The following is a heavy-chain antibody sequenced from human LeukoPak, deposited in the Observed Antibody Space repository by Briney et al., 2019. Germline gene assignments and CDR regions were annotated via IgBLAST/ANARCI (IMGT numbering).Heavy chain of an antibody. V-gene: IGHV1-2*04. CDR3: ARVRTTMVRGVSGDNHHDAFDI. CDR1: GYTFTGYY. CDR2: INPNSGGT. Sequence: ASVKVSCKASGYTFTGYYMHWVRQAPGQGLEWMGWINPNSGGTNYAQKFQGWVTMTRDTPISTAYMELSRLRSDDTAVYYCARVRTTMVRGVSGDNHHDAFDIWGQGTMVTVSS. J-gene: IGHJ3*02. D-gene: IGHD3-10*01.